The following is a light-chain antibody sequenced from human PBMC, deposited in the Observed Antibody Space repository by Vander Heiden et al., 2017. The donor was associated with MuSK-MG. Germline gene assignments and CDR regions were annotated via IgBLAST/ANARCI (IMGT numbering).Light chain of an antibody. CDR2: DAS. V-gene: IGKV3-11*01. CDR1: QSVSRY. J-gene: IGKJ4*01. Sequence: EIVLTQSPATLSLSPGERATLSCRASQSVSRYFAWYQQKPGQAPRLLIYDASNRATGTPARFSGSGSGTDFTLTISSLEPEDFAVYYCQQRCNWPLTFGGGTKVEIK. CDR3: QQRCNWPLT.